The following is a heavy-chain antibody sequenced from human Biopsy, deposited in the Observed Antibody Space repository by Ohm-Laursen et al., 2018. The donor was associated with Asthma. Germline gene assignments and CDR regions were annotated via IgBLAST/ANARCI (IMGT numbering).Heavy chain of an antibody. CDR1: GYNFISFA. V-gene: IGHV1-3*04. CDR2: VNTGNGDT. D-gene: IGHD3-9*01. CDR3: ARTYYDFLTGQVKDVFGV. J-gene: IGHJ3*01. Sequence: ASVKVSCKASGYNFISFAIHWVRQAPGQRLKWMGWVNTGNGDTKYSQKFQGRVTITRDTSANTAYMELRSLRSKDTATYYCARTYYDFLTGQVKDVFGVWGQGTMVTVSS.